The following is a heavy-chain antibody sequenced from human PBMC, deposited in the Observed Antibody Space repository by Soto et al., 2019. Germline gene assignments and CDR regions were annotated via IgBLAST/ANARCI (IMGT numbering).Heavy chain of an antibody. D-gene: IGHD6-6*01. CDR2: IYYSGST. Sequence: SETLSLTCTVSGGSVGSSNFYWGWVRQSPGKGLEWIGSIYYSGSTYYNPSLESRVTISVDKSKNQFSLKVISVTAADTAVFYFEGLEGLATISSYFAYWGKGTLVPVSP. CDR1: GGSVGSSNFY. J-gene: IGHJ4*02. V-gene: IGHV4-39*01. CDR3: EGLEGLATISSYFAY.